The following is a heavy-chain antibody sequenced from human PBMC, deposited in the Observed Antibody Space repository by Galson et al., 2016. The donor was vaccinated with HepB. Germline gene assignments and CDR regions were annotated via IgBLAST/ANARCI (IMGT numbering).Heavy chain of an antibody. D-gene: IGHD3-22*01. V-gene: IGHV3-48*03. J-gene: IGHJ4*02. CDR2: ISSSGTTI. Sequence: SLRLSCAASGFTFSRYEMNWVRQAPGKGLEWVSYISSSGTTIYYADSVKGRFTISRDNAKNSLYLQMNSLRAEDTALYYCTGSTGWLPEHWGQGSLVTVSS. CDR3: TGSTGWLPEH. CDR1: GFTFSRYE.